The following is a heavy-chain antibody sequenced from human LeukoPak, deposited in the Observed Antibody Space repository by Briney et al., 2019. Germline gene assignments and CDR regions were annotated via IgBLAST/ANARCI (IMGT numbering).Heavy chain of an antibody. CDR1: GGSISSHY. CDR2: IYYSGST. V-gene: IGHV4-59*11. Sequence: SETLSLTCTVSGGSISSHYWSWIRQPPGKGLEWIGYIYYSGSTNYNPSLKGRVTISLGTSKNQFSLKLSSVTAADTAVYYCARYFDWSDAYDVWGQGTMVNVSS. CDR3: ARYFDWSDAYDV. J-gene: IGHJ3*01. D-gene: IGHD3-9*01.